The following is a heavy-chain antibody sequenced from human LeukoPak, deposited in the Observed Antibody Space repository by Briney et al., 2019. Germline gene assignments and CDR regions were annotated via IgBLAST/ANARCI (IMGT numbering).Heavy chain of an antibody. CDR2: ISGSGGST. J-gene: IGHJ4*02. D-gene: IGHD2-15*01. CDR1: GFTFSSYA. V-gene: IGHV3-23*01. Sequence: GGSLRLSCAASGFTFSSYAMSWVRQAPGKGLEWVSAISGSGGSTYYADYVKGRFTISRDNSKNTLYLQMNSLRAEDTAVYDCAKVSRYCSGGSCYSGQRPRDYWGQGTLVTVSS. CDR3: AKVSRYCSGGSCYSGQRPRDY.